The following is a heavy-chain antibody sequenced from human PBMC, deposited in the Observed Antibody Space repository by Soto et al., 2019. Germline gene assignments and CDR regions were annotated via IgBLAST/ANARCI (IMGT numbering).Heavy chain of an antibody. CDR2: ISYSGST. J-gene: IGHJ6*02. V-gene: IGHV4-61*01. CDR1: GGSVSSGSYY. CDR3: AREPTTVTNYYYYALDV. Sequence: QVQLQESGPGLVKPSETLSLTCTVSGGSVSSGSYYWSWIRQPPGKGLEWIGYISYSGSTNYTPSLKSRVTRSLDTSKNQCSLKLSSVTAADTAVYYCAREPTTVTNYYYYALDVWGQGTTVTVSS. D-gene: IGHD4-17*01.